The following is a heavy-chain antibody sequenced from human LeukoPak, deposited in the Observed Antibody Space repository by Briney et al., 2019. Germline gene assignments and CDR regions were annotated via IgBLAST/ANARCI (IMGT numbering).Heavy chain of an antibody. Sequence: GGSLRLSCAASGFTVSSNYMSWVRQAPGKGLEWVSVIYSGGSTYYADSVKGRSTISRDNSKNTLYLQMNSPRAEDTAVYYCARVSGDAFDIWGQGTMVTVSS. CDR1: GFTVSSNY. J-gene: IGHJ3*02. CDR2: IYSGGST. D-gene: IGHD2/OR15-2a*01. V-gene: IGHV3-66*01. CDR3: ARVSGDAFDI.